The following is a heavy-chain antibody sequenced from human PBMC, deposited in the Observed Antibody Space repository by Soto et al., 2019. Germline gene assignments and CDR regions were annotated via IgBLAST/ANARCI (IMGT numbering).Heavy chain of an antibody. CDR2: ISYSGRT. D-gene: IGHD2-15*01. CDR3: ARARGYGDIALYY. Sequence: SETLSLTCTVSGGSISSSSYYWSWIRQHPGKGLEWIGYISYSGRTYYNPSLKSRVIISADTSKNQFSLKLSSVTAADTAVYYCARARGYGDIALYYWGQGTLVTVS. CDR1: GGSISSSSYY. J-gene: IGHJ4*02. V-gene: IGHV4-31*03.